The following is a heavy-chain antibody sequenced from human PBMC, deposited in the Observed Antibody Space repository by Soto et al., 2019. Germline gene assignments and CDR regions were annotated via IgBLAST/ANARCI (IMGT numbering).Heavy chain of an antibody. V-gene: IGHV1-46*03. CDR1: GYTFTSYY. D-gene: IGHD6-6*01. J-gene: IGHJ6*03. CDR3: ARGHGSSSFYYYYYMDV. Sequence: ASVKVSCKASGYTFTSYYMHWVRQAPGQGLEWMGIINPSGGSTSYAQKFRGRVTMTRDTSTSTVYMELSSLRSEDTAVYYCARGHGSSSFYYYYYMDVWGKGTTVTVSS. CDR2: INPSGGST.